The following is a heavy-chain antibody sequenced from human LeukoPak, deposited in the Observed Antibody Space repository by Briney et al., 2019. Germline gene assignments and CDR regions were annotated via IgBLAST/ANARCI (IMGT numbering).Heavy chain of an antibody. CDR3: ARRQTLITIFGVVIGSPFDY. J-gene: IGHJ4*02. CDR1: GDSISRSTYY. D-gene: IGHD3-3*01. Sequence: SETLSLTCTVSGDSISRSTYYWAWIRQPPGKGLEWIGSVYYGRSPYFNPSLESRATISVDTSKNHFSLKMSSVTAADTAVYYCARRQTLITIFGVVIGSPFDYWGQGTLVTVSS. V-gene: IGHV4-39*02. CDR2: VYYGRSP.